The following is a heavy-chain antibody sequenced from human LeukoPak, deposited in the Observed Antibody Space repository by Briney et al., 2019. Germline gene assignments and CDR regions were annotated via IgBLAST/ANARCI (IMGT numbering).Heavy chain of an antibody. V-gene: IGHV4-34*01. CDR2: INHSGST. CDR3: AIQYYYDSSGWN. D-gene: IGHD3-22*01. Sequence: SETLSLTCAVYGGSFSGYYWSWIRQPPGKGLEWIGEINHSGSTNYNPSLKSRVTISVDTSKNQFSLKLSSVTAADTAVYYCAIQYYYDSSGWNWGQGTLVTVSS. J-gene: IGHJ4*02. CDR1: GGSFSGYY.